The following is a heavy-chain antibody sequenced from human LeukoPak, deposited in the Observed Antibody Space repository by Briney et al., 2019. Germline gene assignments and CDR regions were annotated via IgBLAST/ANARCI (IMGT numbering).Heavy chain of an antibody. CDR2: IKTDGSIT. CDR1: GFSYSVYW. V-gene: IGHV3-74*01. D-gene: IGHD4/OR15-4a*01. Sequence: GGSLRLSCAASGFSYSVYWMHWVRQAPGKGPVWASRIKTDGSITDYADSVKGRFTISRDNAKNTLYLQMNSLRAEDTAVYYCARRAGAYSHPYGYWGQGTLVTVSS. J-gene: IGHJ4*02. CDR3: ARRAGAYSHPYGY.